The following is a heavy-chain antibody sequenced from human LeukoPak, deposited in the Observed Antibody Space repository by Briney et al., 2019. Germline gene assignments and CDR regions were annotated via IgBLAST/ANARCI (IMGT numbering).Heavy chain of an antibody. V-gene: IGHV5-10-1*01. D-gene: IGHD1-14*01. J-gene: IGHJ3*01. CDR1: GYSFTNYW. CDR3: ARVGTSFDF. Sequence: GESLKISCKGLGYSFTNYWITWVRQMPGKGLEWMGRIDPSDFYTDYSPSFRGHVLISADRSISTAYLQWSSLQASDTAMYYCARVGTSFDFWGQGTGVTVSS. CDR2: IDPSDFYT.